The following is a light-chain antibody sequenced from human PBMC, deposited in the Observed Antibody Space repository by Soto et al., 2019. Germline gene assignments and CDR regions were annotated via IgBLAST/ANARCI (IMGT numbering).Light chain of an antibody. Sequence: EIVLTQSPATLSLSPGERATLACRARQSVSSYLAWYQQKPGQAPRLLIYDASNRATGIPDRFSGSGSGTDFTLTISRLEPEDFAVYYCQQYGSSRPWTFGQGTKVDIK. V-gene: IGKV3-20*01. CDR2: DAS. J-gene: IGKJ1*01. CDR1: QSVSSY. CDR3: QQYGSSRPWT.